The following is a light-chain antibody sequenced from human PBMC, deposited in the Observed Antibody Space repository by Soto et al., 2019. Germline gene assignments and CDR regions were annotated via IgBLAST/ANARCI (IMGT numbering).Light chain of an antibody. CDR1: QSVCSRC. V-gene: IGKV3-20*01. CDR2: GAS. CDR3: QHYGSTPWT. J-gene: IGKJ1*01. Sequence: EIVLTQSPGTLSLSPGERGTLSCRASQSVCSRCLAWYQQKPGQAPRLLIFGASSRATGIPEPFSGSGSGTDFTLTISRLEPEDSAVYYCQHYGSTPWTFGQGTKVEI.